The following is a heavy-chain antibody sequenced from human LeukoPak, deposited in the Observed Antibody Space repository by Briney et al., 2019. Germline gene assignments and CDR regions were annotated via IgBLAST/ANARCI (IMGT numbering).Heavy chain of an antibody. CDR1: GGSFSGYY. CDR3: ARLRRRLYYDAYYYMDV. Sequence: SETLSLTCAVYGGSFSGYYWSWIRQPPGKGLEWIGEINHSGSTNYNPSLKSRVTISVDTSKNQFSLKLSSVTAADTAVYYCARLRRRLYYDAYYYMDVWGKGTTVTVSS. V-gene: IGHV4-34*01. CDR2: INHSGST. J-gene: IGHJ6*03. D-gene: IGHD3-3*01.